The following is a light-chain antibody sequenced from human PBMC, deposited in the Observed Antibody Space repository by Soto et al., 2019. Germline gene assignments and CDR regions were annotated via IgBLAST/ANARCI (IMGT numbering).Light chain of an antibody. CDR3: QQRGNWPWT. Sequence: EVVLTQSPATLSLSPGERATLSCRASQSVSSYLAWYQQKPGQAPRLLIYDASNRATGIPARFSGGGSGTAFTLTISSLEPEDFAVYYCQQRGNWPWTFGQGTKVEIK. V-gene: IGKV3-11*01. J-gene: IGKJ1*01. CDR1: QSVSSY. CDR2: DAS.